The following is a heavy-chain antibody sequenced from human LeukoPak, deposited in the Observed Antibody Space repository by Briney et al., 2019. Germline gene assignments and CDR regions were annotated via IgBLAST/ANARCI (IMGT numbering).Heavy chain of an antibody. CDR1: GFTFDDYA. Sequence: GGSLRLSCAASGFTFDDYAMHWVRQAPGKGLEWVSGISWNSGSIGYAGSVKGRFTISRDNAKNSLYLQMNSLRAEDTALYYCAKGVVAVAGKDYYYYGMDVWGQGTTVTVSS. V-gene: IGHV3-9*01. J-gene: IGHJ6*02. CDR2: ISWNSGSI. CDR3: AKGVVAVAGKDYYYYGMDV. D-gene: IGHD6-19*01.